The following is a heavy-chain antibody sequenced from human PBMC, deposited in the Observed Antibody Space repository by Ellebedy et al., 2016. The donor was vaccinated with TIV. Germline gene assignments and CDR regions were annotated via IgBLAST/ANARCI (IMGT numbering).Heavy chain of an antibody. D-gene: IGHD4-17*01. CDR2: IYQDGGVQ. V-gene: IGHV3-7*01. CDR1: GFSFRSYW. CDR3: ARRGSYGDYAVQINSWFDT. Sequence: GGSLRLSCAASGFSFRSYWMTWVRQAPGKGLEWVANIYQDGGVQYYVDSVKGRFTISRENADTSLFLQMNSLRAADTAVYYCARRGSYGDYAVQINSWFDTWGRGILVAVSS. J-gene: IGHJ5*02.